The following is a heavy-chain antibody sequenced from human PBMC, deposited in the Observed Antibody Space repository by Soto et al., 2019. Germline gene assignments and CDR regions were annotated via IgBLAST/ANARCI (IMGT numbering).Heavy chain of an antibody. Sequence: HPGGSLRLSCAASGFTFSNYAMSWVRQAPGKGLEWVSAISGSGDSTYYADSVKGRFTISRDNSKNTLYLQMNSLRAEDTAVYYCAKRGLGYCSTTSCRGRWFDPWGQGALVTVSS. D-gene: IGHD2-2*01. V-gene: IGHV3-23*01. CDR1: GFTFSNYA. CDR2: ISGSGDST. J-gene: IGHJ5*02. CDR3: AKRGLGYCSTTSCRGRWFDP.